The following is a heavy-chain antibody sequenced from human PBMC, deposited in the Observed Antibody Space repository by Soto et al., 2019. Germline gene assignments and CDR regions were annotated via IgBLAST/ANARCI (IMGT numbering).Heavy chain of an antibody. CDR1: GGSISSGGYY. J-gene: IGHJ6*02. Sequence: SETLSLTCTVSGGSISSGGYYWSWIRQHPGKGLEWIGYIYYSGSTYYNPSLKSRVTISVDTSKNQFSLTLSSVTAADTAVYYCARGSRGLRFIGHPNGMDVWGQGTTVTVSS. CDR3: ARGSRGLRFIGHPNGMDV. V-gene: IGHV4-31*03. CDR2: IYYSGST. D-gene: IGHD5-12*01.